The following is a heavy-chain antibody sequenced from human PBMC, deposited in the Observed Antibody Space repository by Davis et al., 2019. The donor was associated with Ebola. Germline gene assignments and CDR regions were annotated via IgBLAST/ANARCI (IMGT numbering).Heavy chain of an antibody. V-gene: IGHV1-69*13. CDR2: IIPIFGTA. CDR3: ARDLGIAVARAQRKGYYGMDV. Sequence: SVKVSCKASGGTFSSYAISWVRQAPGQGLEWMGGIIPIFGTANYAQKFQGRVTITADESTSTAYMELSSLRSEDTAVYYCARDLGIAVARAQRKGYYGMDVWGQGTTVTVSS. D-gene: IGHD6-19*01. CDR1: GGTFSSYA. J-gene: IGHJ6*02.